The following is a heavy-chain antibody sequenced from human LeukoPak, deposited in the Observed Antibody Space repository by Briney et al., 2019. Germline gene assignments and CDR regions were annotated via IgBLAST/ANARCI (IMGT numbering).Heavy chain of an antibody. CDR1: GGSLSGNY. J-gene: IGHJ5*02. CDR3: ARGSGPWFDP. CDR2: INHSGST. V-gene: IGHV4-34*01. Sequence: SETLSLTCGVNGGSLSGNYWSWIRQPPGKGLEWIGEINHSGSTNYNPSLKSRVTISVDTSKNQFSLKLSSVTATDTAVYYCARGSGPWFDPWGQGTLVTVSS.